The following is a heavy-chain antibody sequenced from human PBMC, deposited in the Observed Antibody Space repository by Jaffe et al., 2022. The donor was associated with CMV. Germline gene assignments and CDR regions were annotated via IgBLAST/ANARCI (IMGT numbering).Heavy chain of an antibody. CDR2: IFSNDEK. D-gene: IGHD5-12*01. CDR3: ARITYGEMATIWVDYFDY. J-gene: IGHJ4*02. V-gene: IGHV2-26*01. CDR1: GFSLSNARMG. Sequence: QVTLKESGPVLVKPTETLTLTCTVSGFSLSNARMGVSWIRQPPGKALEWLAHIFSNDEKSYSTSLKSRLTISKDTSKSQVVLTMTNMDPVDTATYYCARITYGEMATIWVDYFDYWGQGTLVTVSS.